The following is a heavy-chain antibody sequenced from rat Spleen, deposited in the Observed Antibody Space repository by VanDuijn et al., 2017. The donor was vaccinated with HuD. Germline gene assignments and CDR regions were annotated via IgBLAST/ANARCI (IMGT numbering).Heavy chain of an antibody. CDR2: MTYNGDT. Sequence: QVQLKESGPGLVQPSQTLSLTCTVSGFSLSSHGVIWVRQPPGKGLEWMGRMTYNGDTSYNSALISRLSISRDTSKNQVFLKMNSLQTDDTGTYYCTIHPRYWGQGVMVTVSS. V-gene: IGHV2-63*01. CDR3: TIHPRY. CDR1: GFSLSSHG. D-gene: IGHD3-1*01. J-gene: IGHJ2*01.